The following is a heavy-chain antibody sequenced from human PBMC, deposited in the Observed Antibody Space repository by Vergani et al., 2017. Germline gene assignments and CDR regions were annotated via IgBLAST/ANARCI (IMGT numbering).Heavy chain of an antibody. Sequence: QVQLVQSGAEVKKPGSSVKVSCKASGGTFSSYTISWVRQAPGQGLEWMGRIIPILGIANYAQKFQGRVTITADKSTSTVYMELSSLRSEDTAVYYCARVEVGATGAFDIWGQGTMVTVSS. CDR3: ARVEVGATGAFDI. V-gene: IGHV1-69*02. D-gene: IGHD1-26*01. CDR2: IIPILGIA. J-gene: IGHJ3*02. CDR1: GGTFSSYT.